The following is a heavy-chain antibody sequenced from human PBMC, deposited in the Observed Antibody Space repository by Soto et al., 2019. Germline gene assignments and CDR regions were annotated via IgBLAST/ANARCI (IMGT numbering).Heavy chain of an antibody. CDR2: IYYSGST. V-gene: IGHV4-59*01. D-gene: IGHD4-17*01. Sequence: SETLSLTCTVSGGSISSYYWSWIRQPPGKGLEWIGYIYYSGSTNYNPSLKSRVTISVDTSKNQFSLKLSSVTAADTAVYYCARDKDYGMDYWGQGTLVTVSS. J-gene: IGHJ4*02. CDR1: GGSISSYY. CDR3: ARDKDYGMDY.